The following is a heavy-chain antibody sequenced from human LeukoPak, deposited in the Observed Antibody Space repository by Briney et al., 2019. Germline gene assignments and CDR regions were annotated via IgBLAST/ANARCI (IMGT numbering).Heavy chain of an antibody. D-gene: IGHD3-10*01. CDR1: ADSITGYS. CDR3: ARGFTLVPGSYGWFDP. Sequence: LETLSLTCTVSADSITGYSWSWTRQPAGKGLEWIGRIYSCGTINYNPSLETRVTVSVDTSKRQLTLKLTYVTAADTAVYYCARGFTLVPGSYGWFDPWGQGALVTVSS. V-gene: IGHV4-4*07. CDR2: IYSCGTI. J-gene: IGHJ5*02.